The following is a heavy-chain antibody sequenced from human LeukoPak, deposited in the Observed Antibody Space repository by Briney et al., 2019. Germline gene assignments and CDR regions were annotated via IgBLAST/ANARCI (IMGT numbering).Heavy chain of an antibody. V-gene: IGHV3-74*01. J-gene: IGHJ3*01. CDR3: ARGGSPPEALGDTFDV. CDR2: VKSDGSST. D-gene: IGHD1-26*01. CDR1: GFTFSSYW. Sequence: GGSLRLSCAASGFTFSSYWMHWVRQAPGKGLVWVSRVKSDGSSTNYADSVKGRFTVSRDNAKNTLILQMNSLRAEDTAVYYCARGGSPPEALGDTFDVWGDGTLVTVSS.